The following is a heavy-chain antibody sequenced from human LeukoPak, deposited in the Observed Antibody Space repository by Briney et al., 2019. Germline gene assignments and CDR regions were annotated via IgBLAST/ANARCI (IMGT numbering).Heavy chain of an antibody. CDR3: ARGRRVLWLIGFDY. CDR1: GGSFSGYY. J-gene: IGHJ4*02. Sequence: KSSETLSLTCAVYGGSFSGYYWSWIRQPPGKGLEWIGEINHSGSTNYNPSLKSRVTISVDTSKNQFSLKLSSVTAADTAVYYCARGRRVLWLIGFDYWGQGTLVTVSS. CDR2: INHSGST. D-gene: IGHD5-18*01. V-gene: IGHV4-34*01.